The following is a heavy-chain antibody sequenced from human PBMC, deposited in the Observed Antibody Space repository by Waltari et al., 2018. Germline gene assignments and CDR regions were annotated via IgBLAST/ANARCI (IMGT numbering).Heavy chain of an antibody. CDR2: INHSGST. Sequence: QVQLQQWGAGLLKPSETLSLTCAVYGGSLSGYYWSWIRQPPGKGLEWIGEINHSGSTNDNPSLKSRITISVDTSKSQFSLKLSSVTAADTAVYYCARDRGLRRLSTFEIWGQGTMVTVSS. CDR3: ARDRGLRRLSTFEI. CDR1: GGSLSGYY. V-gene: IGHV4-34*01. J-gene: IGHJ3*02. D-gene: IGHD3-16*02.